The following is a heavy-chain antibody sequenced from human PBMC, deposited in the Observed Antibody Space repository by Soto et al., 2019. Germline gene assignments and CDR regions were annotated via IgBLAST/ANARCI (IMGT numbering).Heavy chain of an antibody. Sequence: VASVKVSCKTSGYIFTHYGVSWVRQAPGQGLEWIGWINVSGGNTNFAQNLRGRVVLTTDTSTSTAYMELRSLTSDDTAVYYCARQTSPYYYDSSGHYYYYYGMDVWGQGTTVTVSS. D-gene: IGHD3-22*01. J-gene: IGHJ6*02. CDR2: INVSGGNT. CDR3: ARQTSPYYYDSSGHYYYYYGMDV. V-gene: IGHV1-18*01. CDR1: GYIFTHYG.